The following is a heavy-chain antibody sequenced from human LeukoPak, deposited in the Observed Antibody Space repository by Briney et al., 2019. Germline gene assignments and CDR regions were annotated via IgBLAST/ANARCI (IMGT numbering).Heavy chain of an antibody. D-gene: IGHD3-10*01. V-gene: IGHV1-18*01. CDR2: ISAYNGNT. J-gene: IGHJ4*02. Sequence: ASVKVPCKASGYTFTSYGISWVRQAPGQGLEWMGWISAYNGNTNYAQKLQGRVTMTTDTSTSTAYMELRSLRSDDTAVYYCARDYSVLLWFGGTLGYWGQGTLVTVSS. CDR3: ARDYSVLLWFGGTLGY. CDR1: GYTFTSYG.